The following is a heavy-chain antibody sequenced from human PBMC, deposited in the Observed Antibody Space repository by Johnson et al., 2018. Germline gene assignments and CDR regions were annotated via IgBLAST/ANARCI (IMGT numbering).Heavy chain of an antibody. CDR3: ARDPPYYDYVWGSSGMDV. D-gene: IGHD3-16*01. V-gene: IGHV3-30*03. Sequence: QVQLVQSGGGVVQPGRSLRLSCAASGFTFSSYGMHWVRQAPGKGLEWVAVISYDGSNKYYVDSVKGRFTIPRDNAKNSLYLQMNRLRAEDTAVYYCARDPPYYDYVWGSSGMDVWGQGTTVTVSS. CDR2: ISYDGSNK. CDR1: GFTFSSYG. J-gene: IGHJ6*02.